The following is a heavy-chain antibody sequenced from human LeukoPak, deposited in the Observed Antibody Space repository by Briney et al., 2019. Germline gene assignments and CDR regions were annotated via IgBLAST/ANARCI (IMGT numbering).Heavy chain of an antibody. J-gene: IGHJ4*02. Sequence: QPGGSLRLSCAASGFTFSSYALTWVRQAPGKGLEWVSTITGNGGSTYYADSVKGRFTISRDNSKNTLYLQMNSLRAEDTAVYYCVSPVRDYWGQGTLVTVSS. V-gene: IGHV3-23*01. CDR2: ITGNGGST. CDR3: VSPVRDY. CDR1: GFTFSSYA.